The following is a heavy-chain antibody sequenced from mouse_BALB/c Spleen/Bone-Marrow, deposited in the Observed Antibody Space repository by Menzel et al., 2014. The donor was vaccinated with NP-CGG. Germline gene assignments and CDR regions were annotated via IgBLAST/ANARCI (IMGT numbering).Heavy chain of an antibody. CDR3: AKHFLTTAPYYFKY. J-gene: IGHJ2*01. D-gene: IGHD1-2*01. V-gene: IGHV2-6-5*01. CDR2: IWGGGST. CDR1: GFSLTDYG. Sequence: VLLQESGPGLVAPSQSLSITCTVSGFSLTDYGVSWIRQSSGKGLEWLGVIWGGGSTYYNSGLKTRLRISKDNSKSQVFLKMNSLQTDDTAMSYCAKHFLTTAPYYFKYWGQGTTLTVSS.